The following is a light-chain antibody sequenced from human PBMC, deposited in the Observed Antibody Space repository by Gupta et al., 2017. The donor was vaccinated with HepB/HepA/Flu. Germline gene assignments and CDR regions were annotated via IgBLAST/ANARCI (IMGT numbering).Light chain of an antibody. CDR2: DDS. CDR1: SGSIDTTY. Sequence: NFMLTQPPSVSESPGKTVTISCTRSSGSIDTTYVQWYQQRPGRAPTNVMYDDSRRTSGVPERFSGYIDTSYTSDYITXSXMKTEDXAKYESQPLAHSSLVVFGGGTRLTVL. V-gene: IGLV6-57*03. CDR3: QPLAHSSLVV. J-gene: IGLJ2*01.